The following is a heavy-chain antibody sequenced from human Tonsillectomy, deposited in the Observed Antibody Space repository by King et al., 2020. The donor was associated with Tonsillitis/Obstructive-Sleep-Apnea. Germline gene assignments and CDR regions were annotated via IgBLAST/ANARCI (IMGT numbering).Heavy chain of an antibody. CDR3: ARGEYQLYYFDF. J-gene: IGHJ4*02. Sequence: VQLVESGGGVVQPGRSLRLSCAASGFTFRSYAMHWDRQAPGKGLEWVAVISYDATNKYYPDSVKGRFTISRDNSNSTLYLQMNSLRAEDTAIYYCARGEYQLYYFDFWGQGTLVTVSS. V-gene: IGHV3-30*01. CDR1: GFTFRSYA. D-gene: IGHD2-2*01. CDR2: ISYDATNK.